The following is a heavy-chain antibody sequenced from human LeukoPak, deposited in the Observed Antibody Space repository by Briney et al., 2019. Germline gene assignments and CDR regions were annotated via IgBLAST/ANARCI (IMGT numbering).Heavy chain of an antibody. CDR3: ARALVVPASGDY. V-gene: IGHV3-21*01. J-gene: IGHJ4*02. CDR2: ISSSSSYI. CDR1: GFTFSSYS. Sequence: PGGSLRLSCAASGFTFSSYSMNRVRQAPGKGLEGVSSISSSSSYIYYADSVKGRFTISRDNAKNSLYLQMNSLIAVDTALYYCARALVVPASGDYWGQGTLVTVSP. D-gene: IGHD2-2*01.